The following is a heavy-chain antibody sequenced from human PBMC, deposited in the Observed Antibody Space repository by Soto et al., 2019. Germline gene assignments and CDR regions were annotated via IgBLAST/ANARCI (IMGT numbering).Heavy chain of an antibody. CDR2: ISSAGNNI. V-gene: IGHV3-48*03. Sequence: EVQLVESGGGLVQPGGSLKLSCTASGFTFSSYEINWVRQAPGKGLEWISYISSAGNNIYYADSVKGRFTISRGNARNSLYQQMHSLRAEDTAVYFCARGYSGGWSRGGYFDSWGQGTLVTVSS. D-gene: IGHD6-19*01. CDR3: ARGYSGGWSRGGYFDS. CDR1: GFTFSSYE. J-gene: IGHJ4*02.